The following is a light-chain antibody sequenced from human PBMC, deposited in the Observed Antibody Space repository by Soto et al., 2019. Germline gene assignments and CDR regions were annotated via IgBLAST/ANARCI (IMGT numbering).Light chain of an antibody. V-gene: IGLV2-8*01. J-gene: IGLJ1*01. CDR1: SSDVGGYNY. CDR3: SSYAGSNNYV. Sequence: QSALTQPPSASGSPGQSVTISCTGTSSDVGGYNYVSWYQQHPGKAPKLMIYEVSKRPSGAPDRFSGSKSGNTASLTVSGLQAEDEADYYCSSYAGSNNYVFGTGTQLTVL. CDR2: EVS.